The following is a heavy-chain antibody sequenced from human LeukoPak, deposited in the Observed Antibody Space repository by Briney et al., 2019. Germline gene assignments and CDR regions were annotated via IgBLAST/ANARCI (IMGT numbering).Heavy chain of an antibody. D-gene: IGHD6-13*01. CDR1: GFTFSSYG. Sequence: GGSLRLSCAASGFTFSSYGMHWVRQAPGKGLEWVAVIWYDGSNKYYADSVKGRFTISRDNSKNTLYLQMNSLRAEDTAVYYCARSGGPAAGGYYYYGMDVWGQGTTVTVSS. CDR3: ARSGGPAAGGYYYYGMDV. V-gene: IGHV3-33*01. J-gene: IGHJ6*02. CDR2: IWYDGSNK.